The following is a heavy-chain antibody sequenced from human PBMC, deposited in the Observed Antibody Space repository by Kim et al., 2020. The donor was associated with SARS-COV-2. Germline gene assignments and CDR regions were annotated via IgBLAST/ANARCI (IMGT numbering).Heavy chain of an antibody. CDR1: GFTFSSYG. Sequence: GSLRLSCAASGFTFSSYGMHWVRQAPGKGLEWVAVISYDGSNKYYADSVKGRFTISRDNSKNTLYLQMNSLRAEDTAVYYCASAGVWFGELSIPEFDYWGQGTLVTVSS. D-gene: IGHD3-10*01. V-gene: IGHV3-33*05. CDR2: ISYDGSNK. CDR3: ASAGVWFGELSIPEFDY. J-gene: IGHJ4*02.